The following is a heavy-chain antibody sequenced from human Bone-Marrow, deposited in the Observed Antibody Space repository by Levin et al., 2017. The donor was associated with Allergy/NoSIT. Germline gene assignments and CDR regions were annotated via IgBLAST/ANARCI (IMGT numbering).Heavy chain of an antibody. J-gene: IGHJ3*02. D-gene: IGHD5-18*01. V-gene: IGHV3-33*01. CDR1: GFTFSSFA. Sequence: TGGSLRLSCAASGFTFSSFAIHWVRRAPGKGLEWVAVIWNDGREKYYGDSVKGRFTVSRDNSENTLFLQMNSLRVDDTAVYYCAREADTSMIHDALDIWGLGTVVTVSS. CDR3: AREADTSMIHDALDI. CDR2: IWNDGREK.